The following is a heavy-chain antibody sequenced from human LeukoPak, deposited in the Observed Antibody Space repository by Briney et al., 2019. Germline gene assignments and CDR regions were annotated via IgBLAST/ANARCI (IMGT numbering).Heavy chain of an antibody. J-gene: IGHJ4*02. D-gene: IGHD3-10*01. CDR3: ARHGDYYGSGSRY. CDR1: GDSINSYY. V-gene: IGHV4-59*08. CDR2: IYYSGSS. Sequence: PSETLSLTCTVSGDSINSYYWSWIRQPPGKGLEWIGYIYYSGSSNYNPSLKSRVTMSVDTSKNQFSLKLSSVTAADTAVYYCARHGDYYGSGSRYWGQGTLVTVSS.